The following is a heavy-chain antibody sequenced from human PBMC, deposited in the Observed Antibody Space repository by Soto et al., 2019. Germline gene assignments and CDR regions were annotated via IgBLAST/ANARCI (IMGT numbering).Heavy chain of an antibody. D-gene: IGHD3-16*01. CDR2: LYTEGTT. CDR1: GLSVRHNY. V-gene: IGHV3-53*01. J-gene: IGHJ6*02. CDR3: VRPRPSGENYGMDV. Sequence: CGSLRISCVACGLSVRHNYMAWVRQAPEMGLEWVSILYTEGTTYYADSVKGRFTISRDSSKNTLFLQMDSLRAEDTAVYYCVRPRPSGENYGMDVWGQGTTVTVSS.